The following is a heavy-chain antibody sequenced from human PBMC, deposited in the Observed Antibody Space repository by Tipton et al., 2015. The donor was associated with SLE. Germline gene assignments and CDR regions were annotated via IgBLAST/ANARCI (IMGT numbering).Heavy chain of an antibody. CDR2: IYHGGGT. CDR1: GGSISSSSYY. D-gene: IGHD2-2*01. Sequence: LRLSCTVSGGSISSSSYYWGWIRQPPGKGLEWIGSIYHGGGTYYNPSLKSRVTISVDTSKNQFSLKLSSVTAADTAVYYCARGYQLPLGPYYYYYMDVWGKGTTVTVSS. V-gene: IGHV4-39*07. J-gene: IGHJ6*03. CDR3: ARGYQLPLGPYYYYYMDV.